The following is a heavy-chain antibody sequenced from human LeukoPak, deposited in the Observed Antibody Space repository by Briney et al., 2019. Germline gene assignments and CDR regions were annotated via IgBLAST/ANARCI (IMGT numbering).Heavy chain of an antibody. J-gene: IGHJ6*03. CDR1: GYTFTSYA. CDR3: ARRGPYYYYYYMDV. Sequence: ASWKFSCKASGYTFTSYAMNWLQQAPGQGLEGMGWINTNTGNPTYAQGFTGRFVFSLDTSVSTAYLQISSLKAEDTAVYYCARRGPYYYYYYMDVWGKGTTVTVSS. V-gene: IGHV7-4-1*02. CDR2: INTNTGNP. D-gene: IGHD3-10*01.